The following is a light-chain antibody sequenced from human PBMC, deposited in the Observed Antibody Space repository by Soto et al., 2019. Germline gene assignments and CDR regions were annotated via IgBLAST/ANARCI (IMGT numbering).Light chain of an antibody. CDR2: GAF. CDR3: QQYKNWPPLT. J-gene: IGKJ4*01. CDR1: QSVSSN. V-gene: IGKV3-15*01. Sequence: EIVMTQSPATLSVSPGERVTLSCRASQSVSSNLAWYQQKPGQAPRLLIYGAFTRATGIPARFSGSGSGTEVTLTISSLQFEEFGVYYCQQYKNWPPLTFGGGTKVEIK.